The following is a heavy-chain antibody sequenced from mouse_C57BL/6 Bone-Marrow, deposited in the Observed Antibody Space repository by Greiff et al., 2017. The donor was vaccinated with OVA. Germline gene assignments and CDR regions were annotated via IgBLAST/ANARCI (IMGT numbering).Heavy chain of an antibody. Sequence: EVQLQESGPGLVKPSQSLSLTCSVTGYSITSGYYWNWIRQFPGNKLEWMGYISYDGSNNYNPSLKNRISITRDTSKNQFFLKLNSVTTEDTATXYCARSYGNYDSWYFDVWGTGTTVTVSS. D-gene: IGHD2-1*01. J-gene: IGHJ1*03. V-gene: IGHV3-6*01. CDR2: ISYDGSN. CDR3: ARSYGNYDSWYFDV. CDR1: GYSITSGYY.